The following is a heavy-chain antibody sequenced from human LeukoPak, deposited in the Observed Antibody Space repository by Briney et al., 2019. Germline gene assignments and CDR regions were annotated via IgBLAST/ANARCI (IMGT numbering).Heavy chain of an antibody. D-gene: IGHD5-18*01. J-gene: IGHJ4*02. Sequence: PGGSLRLSCAASGFTFSSYGMNWVRQAPGKGLEWLSYIRSTGTSIYYADSVKGRFTISRDNAKNSLYLQMNSLRAEDTAVYYCAREDTMQDKSIDYWGQGTLVTVSS. CDR1: GFTFSSYG. CDR3: AREDTMQDKSIDY. V-gene: IGHV3-48*01. CDR2: IRSTGTSI.